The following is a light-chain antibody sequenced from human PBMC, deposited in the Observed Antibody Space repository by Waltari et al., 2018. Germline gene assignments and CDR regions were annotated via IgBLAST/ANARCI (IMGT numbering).Light chain of an antibody. CDR2: EVS. V-gene: IGLV2-23*02. Sequence: QSALTQPASVSGSPGQSITISCSGTSSDVGSYNLVSWYQHHPGKAPQLIIFEVSKRPSGVSDRFSASKSGNTASLTVSGLQAEDEADYYCCSYGSSSSWVFGGGTKLTVL. CDR1: SSDVGSYNL. CDR3: CSYGSSSSWV. J-gene: IGLJ3*02.